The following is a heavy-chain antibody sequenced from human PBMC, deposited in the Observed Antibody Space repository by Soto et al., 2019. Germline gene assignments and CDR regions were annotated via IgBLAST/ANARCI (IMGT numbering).Heavy chain of an antibody. V-gene: IGHV1-46*01. CDR1: GYIFTKYY. CDR3: ARDFTPSDY. J-gene: IGHJ4*02. Sequence: ASAKVCCTESGYIFTKYYIDWVRQAPGQGLEWMGVIKPSGGGTGYAEQFQGRVTMTTDTSTSTAYMELRSLRSDDTAVYYCARDFTPSDYWGQGTLVTVSS. CDR2: IKPSGGGT.